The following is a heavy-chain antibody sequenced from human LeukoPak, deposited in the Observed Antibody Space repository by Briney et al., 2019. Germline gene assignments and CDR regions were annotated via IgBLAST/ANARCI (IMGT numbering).Heavy chain of an antibody. Sequence: PGGSLRLSCAASGFTFSNYWVRWVRQVPGKGLVWVARLNRDGTYTTYADSVKGRFTISRDNAKNTLFLQMDSLRADDTAVYYCTRDGHCSSSSCYPDYWGQGILVTVSS. D-gene: IGHD2-2*01. J-gene: IGHJ4*02. CDR2: LNRDGTYT. CDR1: GFTFSNYW. V-gene: IGHV3-74*01. CDR3: TRDGHCSSSSCYPDY.